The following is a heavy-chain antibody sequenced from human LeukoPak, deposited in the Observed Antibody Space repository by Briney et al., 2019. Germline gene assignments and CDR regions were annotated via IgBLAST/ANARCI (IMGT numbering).Heavy chain of an antibody. J-gene: IGHJ6*03. CDR1: GFTLSSYA. D-gene: IGHD3-22*01. V-gene: IGHV3-23*01. Sequence: GGSLRLSCAASGFTLSSYAMSWVRQGPGKGLEWVSAISVSGNTYHADSVKGRFTISRDNSKNTLYLQMNSLRAGDTAVYYCAKGSKLVVITRDHYMAVWGKGTTVTISS. CDR3: AKGSKLVVITRDHYMAV. CDR2: ISVSGNT.